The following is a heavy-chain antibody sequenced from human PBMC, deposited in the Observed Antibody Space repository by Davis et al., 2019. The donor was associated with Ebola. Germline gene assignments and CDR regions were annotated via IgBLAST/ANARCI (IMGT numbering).Heavy chain of an antibody. J-gene: IGHJ5*02. CDR3: ARDGVQGFDP. CDR2: MNPNSGNT. CDR1: GYTFTSYD. V-gene: IGHV1-8*01. Sequence: ASVKVSCKASGYTFTSYDINWVRQATGQGLEWMGWMNPNSGNTGYAQKFQGRVTMTTDTSTSTAYMELRSLRSEDTAVYYCARDGVQGFDPWGQGTLVTVSS. D-gene: IGHD3-10*01.